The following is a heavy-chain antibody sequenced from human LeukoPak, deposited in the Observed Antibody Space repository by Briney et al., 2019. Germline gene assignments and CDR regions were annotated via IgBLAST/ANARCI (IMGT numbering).Heavy chain of an antibody. CDR3: ARDSRTPRSSDRNFDY. CDR1: GGSFSGYY. CDR2: INHSGST. Sequence: PSETLSLTCAVYGGSFSGYYWSWIRQPPGKGLEWIGEINHSGSTNYNPSLKSRVTMSVDTSKNQFSLKLSSVTAADTAVYYCARDSRTPRSSDRNFDYWGQGTLVTVSS. D-gene: IGHD3-22*01. J-gene: IGHJ4*02. V-gene: IGHV4-34*01.